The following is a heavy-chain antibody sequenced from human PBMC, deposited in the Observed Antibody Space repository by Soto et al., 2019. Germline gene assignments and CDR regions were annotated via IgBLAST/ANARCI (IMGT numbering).Heavy chain of an antibody. CDR1: GGTFSSYT. V-gene: IGHV1-69*02. D-gene: IGHD2-15*01. CDR2: IIPILGIA. J-gene: IGHJ5*02. Sequence: QVQLVQSGAEVKKPGSSVKVSCKASGGTFSSYTISWVRQAPGQGLEWMGRIIPILGIANYAQKFQGRVTITADKSTSTAYMELSSLRSEDTAVYYCARALPIVVVAADGWFDPRGQGTLVTVSS. CDR3: ARALPIVVVAADGWFDP.